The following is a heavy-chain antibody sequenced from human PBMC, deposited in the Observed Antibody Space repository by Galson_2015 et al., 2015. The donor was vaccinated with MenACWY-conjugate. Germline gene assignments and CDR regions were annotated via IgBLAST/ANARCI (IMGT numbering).Heavy chain of an antibody. CDR3: AKSRGASFDFDS. CDR1: GFIFNTYW. J-gene: IGHJ4*02. D-gene: IGHD1-26*01. CDR2: INPGGSST. Sequence: SLRLSCAASGFIFNTYWMHWVRQAPGKGLVWVARINPGGSSTTYADSVKDRFTFSRDNAKNTLYLQMNSLRPADTAVFYCAKSRGASFDFDSWGQGTLVTVSS. V-gene: IGHV3-74*01.